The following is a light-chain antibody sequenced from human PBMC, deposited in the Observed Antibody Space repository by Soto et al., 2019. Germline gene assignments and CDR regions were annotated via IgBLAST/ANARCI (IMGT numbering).Light chain of an antibody. CDR1: QSVLYSSNNKNY. CDR2: WAS. V-gene: IGKV4-1*01. Sequence: DIVMTQSPDSLAVSLGERATINCKSSQSVLYSSNNKNYLAWFQQKSGQPPKLLIYWASTRESGVPDRFSGSGSGTYFTLTISSLQAEDVAVYYCQQDYTAPYTFGQGTKLEIK. J-gene: IGKJ2*01. CDR3: QQDYTAPYT.